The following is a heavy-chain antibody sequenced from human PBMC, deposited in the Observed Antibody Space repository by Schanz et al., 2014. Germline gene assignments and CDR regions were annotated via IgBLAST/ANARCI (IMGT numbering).Heavy chain of an antibody. CDR1: GFTFSNYG. Sequence: EVQLLESGGGLIQPGGSLRLSCAASGFTFSNYGMHWVRQAPGKGLVWVSRINSVGSNTDYADSVTGRFTISRDNAKNTLYLQMNSLRAEDTAVYYCAKSDAFDIWGQGTLVTVSS. CDR3: AKSDAFDI. V-gene: IGHV3-74*02. J-gene: IGHJ3*02. CDR2: INSVGSNT.